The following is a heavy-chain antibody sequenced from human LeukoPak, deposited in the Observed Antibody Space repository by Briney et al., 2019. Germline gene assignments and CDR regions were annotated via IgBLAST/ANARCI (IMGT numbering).Heavy chain of an antibody. CDR3: ARHEEVGATPSRRY. D-gene: IGHD1-26*01. J-gene: IGHJ4*02. V-gene: IGHV5-51*01. CDR1: GYSFTGYW. Sequence: GESLKISCKSSGYSFTGYWIGWVRQMPGKGLEWMGIIYPGDSDTRYSPSFQGQVTISVDKSIKTAHLRWSSLKASDAAMYYRARHEEVGATPSRRYWGQGTLVTVSS. CDR2: IYPGDSDT.